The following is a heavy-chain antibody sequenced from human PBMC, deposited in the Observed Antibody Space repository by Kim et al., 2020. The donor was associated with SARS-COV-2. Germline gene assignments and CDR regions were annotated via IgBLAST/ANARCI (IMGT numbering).Heavy chain of an antibody. CDR1: GYTFTRHG. J-gene: IGHJ4*02. CDR2: VSGDKGDT. CDR3: ARGSWGEPLFDY. V-gene: IGHV1-18*01. Sequence: ASVKVSCKAFGYTFTRHGISWVRQAPGQGLEWMGWVSGDKGDTSCAEKIQGRVTLTRDTSTNTAYMELRSLRSDDTALYYCARGSWGEPLFDYWGQGTL. D-gene: IGHD1-26*01.